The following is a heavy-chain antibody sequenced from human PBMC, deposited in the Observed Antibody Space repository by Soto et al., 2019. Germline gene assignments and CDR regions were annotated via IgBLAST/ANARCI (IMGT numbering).Heavy chain of an antibody. D-gene: IGHD3-22*01. Sequence: PGGSLRLSCAASGFTFSSYAMSWVRQAPGKGLEWVSAISGSGGSTYYADSVKGRFTISRDNSKNTLYLQMNSLRAEDTAVYYCARRDLSYYDSSGTYYYYYGMDVCGQGTTVTVSS. CDR1: GFTFSSYA. CDR3: ARRDLSYYDSSGTYYYYYGMDV. V-gene: IGHV3-23*01. CDR2: ISGSGGST. J-gene: IGHJ6*02.